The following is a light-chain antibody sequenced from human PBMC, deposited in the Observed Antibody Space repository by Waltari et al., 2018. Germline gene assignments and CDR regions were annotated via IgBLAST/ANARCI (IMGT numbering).Light chain of an antibody. CDR1: QSVTSIS. CDR3: QQYDGEVVT. Sequence: EIVLTQSPATLSLSPGERATLSCRASQSVTSISLRWYQPKLGQAPRLLIYGTSSRATGIPDRFSGSGSGTDFTLTISRLEPEDFAVYYCQQYDGEVVTFGGGTKVEI. CDR2: GTS. V-gene: IGKV3-20*01. J-gene: IGKJ4*01.